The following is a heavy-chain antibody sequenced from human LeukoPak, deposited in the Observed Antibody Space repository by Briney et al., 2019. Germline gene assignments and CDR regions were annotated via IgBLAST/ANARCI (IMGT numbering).Heavy chain of an antibody. J-gene: IGHJ5*02. CDR3: ARPISGYSYGIDP. Sequence: GGSLRLSCAASGFTFSSYSMNWVRQAPGKGLEWVSSISSSSSYIYYADSVKGRFTISRDNAKNSLYLQMNSLRAEDTAVYYCARPISGYSYGIDPWGQGTLATVSS. V-gene: IGHV3-21*01. CDR1: GFTFSSYS. D-gene: IGHD5-18*01. CDR2: ISSSSSYI.